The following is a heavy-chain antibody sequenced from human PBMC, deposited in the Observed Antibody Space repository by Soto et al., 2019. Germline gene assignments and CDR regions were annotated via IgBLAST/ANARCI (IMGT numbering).Heavy chain of an antibody. CDR3: TRLISAAQDY. CDR1: GFVFKDSS. V-gene: IGHV3-73*01. CDR2: IRDRAYNYAT. Sequence: TGGSLRLSCEASGFVFKDSSIHWVRQASGKGLEWAGRIRDRAYNYATAYAASVKGRFTISRDDSNNKAYLQMDSLKTEDTAIYYCTRLISAAQDYWGQGTLVTVSS. J-gene: IGHJ4*02. D-gene: IGHD3-10*01.